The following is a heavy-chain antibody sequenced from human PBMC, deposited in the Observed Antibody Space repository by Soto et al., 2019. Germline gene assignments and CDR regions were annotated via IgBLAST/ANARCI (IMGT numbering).Heavy chain of an antibody. CDR3: ARGRGYSGDDHYYYFDMDV. V-gene: IGHV1-69*01. Sequence: QVQLVQSGAEVKKPGSSVKVSCKASGGTFNNYPITWVRQAPGEGLEWMGGSIPIFGTANYAQKFQGRGTISADESTSTAYMELSSLRSEDTAVYYCARGRGYSGDDHYYYFDMDVWGQGTTVTVSS. CDR1: GGTFNNYP. D-gene: IGHD5-12*01. CDR2: SIPIFGTA. J-gene: IGHJ6*02.